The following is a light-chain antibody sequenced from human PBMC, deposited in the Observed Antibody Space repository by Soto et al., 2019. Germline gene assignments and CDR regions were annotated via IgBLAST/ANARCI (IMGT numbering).Light chain of an antibody. CDR1: SSDVGGYNY. V-gene: IGLV2-14*03. CDR3: SSNTSSSTVL. CDR2: DVR. Sequence: QSVLAQPASVSGSPGQSISISCTGTSSDVGGYNYVSWYQQHPGKAPKLMIYDVRNRPSGVSNRFSGSKSGNTASLTISGLQAEDEADYYCSSNTSSSTVLFGGGTKLHRP. J-gene: IGLJ2*01.